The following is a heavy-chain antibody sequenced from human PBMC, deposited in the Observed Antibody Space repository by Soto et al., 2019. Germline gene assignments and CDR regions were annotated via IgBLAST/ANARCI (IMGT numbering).Heavy chain of an antibody. Sequence: EEQLVESGGGLVQPGGSLRLSCTSSGFALNTYDMNWVRQAPGKDLEWISHIATGGDRIYYADSVKGRFTISRDNARNSLYLQMTSLRAEDTALYYCAGERVLIYAPYDAFNMWGQGTLVTVSS. V-gene: IGHV3-48*03. CDR3: AGERVLIYAPYDAFNM. D-gene: IGHD2-8*01. CDR1: GFALNTYD. CDR2: IATGGDRI. J-gene: IGHJ3*02.